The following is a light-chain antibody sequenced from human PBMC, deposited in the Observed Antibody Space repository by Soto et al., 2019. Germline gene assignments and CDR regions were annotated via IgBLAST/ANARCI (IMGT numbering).Light chain of an antibody. J-gene: IGKJ1*01. CDR2: DAS. Sequence: DIQMTQSPSSVSASVGARVPITCRASQDIRKDLGWYQQKPGKAPNVLIYDASTLESGVPSRFSGSGSGTEFTLTISSLQPEDFATYYCQHYSTVWAFGQGTKVDIK. V-gene: IGKV1-17*01. CDR3: QHYSTVWA. CDR1: QDIRKD.